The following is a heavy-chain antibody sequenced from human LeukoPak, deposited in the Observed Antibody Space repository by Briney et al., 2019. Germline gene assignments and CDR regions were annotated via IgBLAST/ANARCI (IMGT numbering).Heavy chain of an antibody. V-gene: IGHV1-69*05. CDR2: IIPIFGTA. D-gene: IGHD2-2*01. Sequence: ASAKVSCKASGGTFNSYAISWVRQAPGQGLEWMGGIIPIFGTANYAQKVQGRVTITTDESTTTAYMELSSLRSEDTAVYYCARALYCSSTSCSPNYYMDVWGKGTTVTVSS. CDR1: GGTFNSYA. J-gene: IGHJ6*03. CDR3: ARALYCSSTSCSPNYYMDV.